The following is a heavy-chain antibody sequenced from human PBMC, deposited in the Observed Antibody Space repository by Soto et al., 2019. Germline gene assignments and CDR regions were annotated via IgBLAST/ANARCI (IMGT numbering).Heavy chain of an antibody. CDR2: IYYSGST. Sequence: PSETLSLTCTVSGGSISSGGYYWSWIRQHPGKGLEWIGYIYYSGSTYYNPSLKSRVTIPVDTSKNQFSLKLSSVTAADTAVYYCARDGGETTVFFFDYWGQGTLVTVSS. CDR1: GGSISSGGYY. J-gene: IGHJ4*02. D-gene: IGHD4-17*01. CDR3: ARDGGETTVFFFDY. V-gene: IGHV4-31*03.